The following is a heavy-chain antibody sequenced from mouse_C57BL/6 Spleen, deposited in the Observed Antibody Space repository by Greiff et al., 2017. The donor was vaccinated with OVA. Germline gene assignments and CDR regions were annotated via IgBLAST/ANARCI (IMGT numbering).Heavy chain of an antibody. V-gene: IGHV3-6*01. Sequence: ESGPGLVKPSQSLSLTCSVTGYSITSGYYWNWIRQFPGNKLEWMGYISYDGSNNYNPSLKNRISITRDTSKNQFFLKLNSVTTEDTATYYCARWVYDYGFDYWGQGTTLTVSS. CDR3: ARWVYDYGFDY. CDR1: GYSITSGYY. D-gene: IGHD2-4*01. CDR2: ISYDGSN. J-gene: IGHJ2*01.